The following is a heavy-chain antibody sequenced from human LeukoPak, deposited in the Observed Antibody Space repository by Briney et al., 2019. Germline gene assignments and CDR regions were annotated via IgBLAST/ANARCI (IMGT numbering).Heavy chain of an antibody. V-gene: IGHV3-11*04. D-gene: IGHD3-3*01. CDR1: GFTFSDYY. CDR3: ARERGYDSWSGSRVLFDH. J-gene: IGHJ4*02. CDR2: ISGSSSTI. Sequence: GGSLRLSCAASGFTFSDYYMSWIRQAPGKGLEWVSYISGSSSTIYYADSVKGRFSISRDNAKNSLYLQMNSLRAEDTAVYYCARERGYDSWSGSRVLFDHWGQGTLVTVSS.